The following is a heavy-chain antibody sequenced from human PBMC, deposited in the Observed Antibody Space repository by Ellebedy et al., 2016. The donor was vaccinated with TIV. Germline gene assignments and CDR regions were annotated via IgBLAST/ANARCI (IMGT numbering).Heavy chain of an antibody. V-gene: IGHV1-24*01. CDR2: YDPESDDA. CDR3: ATGDYSLAFDY. D-gene: IGHD4-11*01. CDR1: GHSLIEFS. J-gene: IGHJ4*02. Sequence: ASVKVSCKVSGHSLIEFSIHWVRQAPGKGLEWMGGYDPESDDAICAQHFQGRVTMTEDISTDTAYLELIGLRSEDTAVYYCATGDYSLAFDYWGQGTLVTVSS.